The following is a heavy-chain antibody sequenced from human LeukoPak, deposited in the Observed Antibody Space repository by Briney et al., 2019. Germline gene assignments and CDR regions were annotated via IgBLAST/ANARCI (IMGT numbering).Heavy chain of an antibody. Sequence: PSETLSLTCTVSGGSISSYYWSWIRQPPGKGLEWIGYIYYSGSTNYNPSLKSRVTISVDTSKNQFSLNLSSVTAADTAVYYCAGQARFGVGESAFDIWGQGTMVTVSS. CDR1: GGSISSYY. V-gene: IGHV4-59*08. D-gene: IGHD3-10*01. CDR3: AGQARFGVGESAFDI. J-gene: IGHJ3*02. CDR2: IYYSGST.